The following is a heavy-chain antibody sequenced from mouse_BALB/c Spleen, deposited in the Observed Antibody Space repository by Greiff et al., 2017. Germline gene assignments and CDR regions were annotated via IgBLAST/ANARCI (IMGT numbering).Heavy chain of an antibody. Sequence: EVMLVESGAELVKPGASVKLSCTASGFNIKDTYMHWVKQRPEQGLEWIGRIDPANGNTKYDPKFQGKATITADTSSNTAYLQLSSLTSEDTAVYYCARSMIGYYAMDYWGQGTSVTVSS. CDR1: GFNIKDTY. CDR2: IDPANGNT. D-gene: IGHD2-4*01. CDR3: ARSMIGYYAMDY. V-gene: IGHV14-3*02. J-gene: IGHJ4*01.